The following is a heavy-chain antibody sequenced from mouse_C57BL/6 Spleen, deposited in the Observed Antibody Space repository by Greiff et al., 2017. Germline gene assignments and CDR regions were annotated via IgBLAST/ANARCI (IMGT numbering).Heavy chain of an antibody. J-gene: IGHJ3*01. V-gene: IGHV1-52*01. CDR1: GYTFTSYW. CDR3: ARGDYGSSTGFAY. Sequence: QVQLQQPGAELVRPGSSVKLSCKASGYTFTSYWMHWVKQRPIQGLEWIGNIDPSDSETHYNQKFKDKATLTVDKSSSTAYMQLSSLTSEDSAVYYCARGDYGSSTGFAYWGQGTLVTVSA. D-gene: IGHD1-1*01. CDR2: IDPSDSET.